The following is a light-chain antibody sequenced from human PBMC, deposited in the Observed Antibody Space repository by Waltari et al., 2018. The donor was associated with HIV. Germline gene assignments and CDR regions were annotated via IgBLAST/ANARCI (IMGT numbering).Light chain of an antibody. J-gene: IGLJ1*01. CDR3: CSYAGSNTYL. Sequence: QSALTQPASVSGFPGQSITISCTGSSRDVGSYNYVSWYQQHPGKAPKLLIYDVSKRPSGVSNLFSGSKSGNTASLTISGLQAEDEADYYCCSYAGSNTYLFGTGTEVTVL. CDR1: SRDVGSYNY. CDR2: DVS. V-gene: IGLV2-23*02.